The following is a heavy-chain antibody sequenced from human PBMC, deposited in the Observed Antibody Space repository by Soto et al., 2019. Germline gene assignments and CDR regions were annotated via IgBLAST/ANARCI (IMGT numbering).Heavy chain of an antibody. J-gene: IGHJ6*02. CDR1: GFTFSSYA. V-gene: IGHV3-30-3*01. D-gene: IGHD2-15*01. CDR3: ARERVEYGDYSFYGMDV. Sequence: SGGSLRLSCAASGFTFSSYAMHWVRQAPGKGLEWVAVIAYDGTNKYYADSVKGRFTISRDNSNTLYLQLNSVRGEDTAVYYCARERVEYGDYSFYGMDVWGQGTTVTVSS. CDR2: IAYDGTNK.